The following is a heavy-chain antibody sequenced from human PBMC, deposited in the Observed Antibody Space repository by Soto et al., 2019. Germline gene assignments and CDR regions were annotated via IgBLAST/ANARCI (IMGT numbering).Heavy chain of an antibody. CDR3: AREGYCSSGSCALYSHDFFGMDV. Sequence: ASVKVSCKASHYSFARYGISWVRQAPGQGLEWMGWISTYNSNTKYTQKFQGRVTMTTDTPTSTAYMNLRSLTSDDTAVYYCAREGYCSSGSCALYSHDFFGMDVWGQGTTVTVSS. J-gene: IGHJ6*02. CDR2: ISTYNSNT. V-gene: IGHV1-18*01. D-gene: IGHD2-15*01. CDR1: HYSFARYG.